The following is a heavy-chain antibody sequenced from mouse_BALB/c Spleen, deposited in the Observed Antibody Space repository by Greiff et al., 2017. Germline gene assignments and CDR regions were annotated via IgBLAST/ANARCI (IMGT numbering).Heavy chain of an antibody. CDR1: GYTFTSYW. CDR3: ARWGYYGSSDY. Sequence: QVHVKQPGAELVKPGASVKLSCKASGYTFTSYWMHWVKQRPGQGLEWIGEINPSNGRTNYNEKFKSKATLTVDKSSSTAYMQLSSLTSEDSAVYYCARWGYYGSSDYWGQGTTLTVSS. J-gene: IGHJ2*01. V-gene: IGHV1S81*02. D-gene: IGHD1-1*01. CDR2: INPSNGRT.